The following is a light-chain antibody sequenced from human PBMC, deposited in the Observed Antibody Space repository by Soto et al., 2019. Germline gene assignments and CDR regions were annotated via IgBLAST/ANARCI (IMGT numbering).Light chain of an antibody. CDR3: QQYNAWPRT. V-gene: IGKV3-15*01. CDR2: GAV. CDR1: QSVGGD. Sequence: EVVMTQSPVTLSVSPGERATLSCRASQSVGGDLAWYQQTPGQTPRLLIYGAVTRATGVAARFSGAGSGTEFTLTVDSLQSVDVAIYYCQQYNAWPRTFGQGTKLEI. J-gene: IGKJ2*01.